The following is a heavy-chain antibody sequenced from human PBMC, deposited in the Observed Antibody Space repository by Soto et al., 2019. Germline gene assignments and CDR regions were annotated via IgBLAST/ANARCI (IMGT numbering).Heavy chain of an antibody. Sequence: GGSMRLACQASGVSVEIYVMHGLRQAPGKGLEWVAVITYDGSFQYYADSVKGRFTISRDNSKNTLSLHLNTLKPEDTAVYHCAKDRVGGTFYTPLAFWGQGTLVTVS. V-gene: IGHV3-30*18. CDR2: ITYDGSFQ. CDR3: AKDRVGGTFYTPLAF. CDR1: GVSVEIYV. D-gene: IGHD1-7*01. J-gene: IGHJ4*02.